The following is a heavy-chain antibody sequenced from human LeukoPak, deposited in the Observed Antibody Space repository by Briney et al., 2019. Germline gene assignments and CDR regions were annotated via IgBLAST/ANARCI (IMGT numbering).Heavy chain of an antibody. CDR2: ISSSSSYI. D-gene: IGHD2-15*01. Sequence: GGSLRLSCAASGFTFSSYSMNWVRQAPGKGLEWVSSISSSSSYIYYADSVKGRFTISRDNAKNSLYLQMNILRAEDTAVYYCARAGEYCSGGSCYSRADYWGQGTLVTVSS. J-gene: IGHJ4*02. CDR3: ARAGEYCSGGSCYSRADY. V-gene: IGHV3-21*01. CDR1: GFTFSSYS.